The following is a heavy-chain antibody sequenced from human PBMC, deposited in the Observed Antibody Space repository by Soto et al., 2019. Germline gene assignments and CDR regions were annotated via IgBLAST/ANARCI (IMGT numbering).Heavy chain of an antibody. CDR1: GDSISSSSYY. V-gene: IGHV4-39*01. CDR3: ARQRTSVVTQAYFDV. CDR2: IYYSGST. J-gene: IGHJ4*02. D-gene: IGHD2-21*02. Sequence: SETLCLTCTVSGDSISSSSYYWGWIRQPPGKGLEWIGSIYYSGSTYYNPSLRSRVSMSIDTSKDQFSLKLKSVTAADTALYFCARQRTSVVTQAYFDVWGQGSLVTASS.